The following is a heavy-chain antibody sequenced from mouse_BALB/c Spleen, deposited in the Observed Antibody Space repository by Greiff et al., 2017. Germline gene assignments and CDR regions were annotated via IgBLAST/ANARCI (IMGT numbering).Heavy chain of an antibody. CDR2: IDPANGNT. V-gene: IGHV14-3*02. CDR1: GFNIKDTY. CDR3: AREFGY. Sequence: EVKLMESGAELVKPGASVKLSCTASGFNIKDTYMHWVKQRPEQGLEWIGRIDPANGNTKYDPKFQGKATITADTSSNTAYLQLSSVTSEDTAVYYCAREFGYWGQGTTLTVSS. J-gene: IGHJ2*01.